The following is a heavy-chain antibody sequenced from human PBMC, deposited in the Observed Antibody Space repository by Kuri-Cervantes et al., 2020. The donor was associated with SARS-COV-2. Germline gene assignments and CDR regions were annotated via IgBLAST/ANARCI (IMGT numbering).Heavy chain of an antibody. CDR1: GFIFSRFD. D-gene: IGHD3-22*01. CDR3: ARERYYYDSSGFAVGFDY. CDR2: LGTSGDT. V-gene: IGHV3-13*01. Sequence: GGSLRLSCAASGFIFSRFDMHWVRQGSGKGLECVSRLGTSGDTFYAGSVKGRFTISRDNAKNSLYLQMNSLRAEDTAVYYCARERYYYDSSGFAVGFDYWGQGTLVTVSS. J-gene: IGHJ4*02.